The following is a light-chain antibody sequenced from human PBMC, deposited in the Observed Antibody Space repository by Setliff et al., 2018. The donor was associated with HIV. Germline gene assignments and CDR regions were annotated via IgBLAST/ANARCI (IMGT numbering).Light chain of an antibody. CDR2: EVN. CDR1: SSDIGSDNS. V-gene: IGLV2-18*02. J-gene: IGLJ3*02. Sequence: QSALAQPPSVSGSPGQSVTISCTGTSSDIGSDNSVSWYQQSPGTAPKLMIYEVNNRPSGVPDRFSGSKSGNTASLTISGLQAEDEADYYCSSCSSTSTLVFGGGTKVTV. CDR3: SSCSSTSTLV.